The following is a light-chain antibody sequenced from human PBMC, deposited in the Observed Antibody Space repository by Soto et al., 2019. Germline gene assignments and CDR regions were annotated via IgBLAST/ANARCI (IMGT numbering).Light chain of an antibody. CDR3: QVWDNVDDHIYV. Sequence: SYELTQPRSVSVAPGQTATISCGENNIDSRTVHWYQQKPGQAPLLVVYDNSFRPSGIPNRFSGSNSGNTATLTISRVEAGDEADYYCQVWDNVDDHIYVFGTGTKVTVL. CDR2: DNS. J-gene: IGLJ1*01. V-gene: IGLV3-21*02. CDR1: NIDSRT.